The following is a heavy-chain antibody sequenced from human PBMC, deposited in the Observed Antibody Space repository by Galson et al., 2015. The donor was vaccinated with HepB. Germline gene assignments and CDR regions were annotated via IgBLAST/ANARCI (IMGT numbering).Heavy chain of an antibody. CDR1: GFTVSSNY. D-gene: IGHD5-18*01. J-gene: IGHJ4*02. CDR3: ARAGYSYGYDY. Sequence: SLRLSCAASGFTVSSNYMSWVRQAPGKGLEWVSVIYRGGSTYYADTVKGRFTISRDNSKNTLYLQMNSLRAEDTAVYYCARAGYSYGYDYWGQGTLVTVSS. V-gene: IGHV3-53*01. CDR2: IYRGGST.